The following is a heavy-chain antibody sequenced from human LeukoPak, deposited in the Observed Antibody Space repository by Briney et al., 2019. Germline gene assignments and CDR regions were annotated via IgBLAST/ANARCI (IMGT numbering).Heavy chain of an antibody. CDR1: GFTVSSNY. CDR2: IYSGGST. D-gene: IGHD3-22*01. CDR3: ARGEYYYDSSGYYQFYYFDY. V-gene: IGHV3-53*01. Sequence: PGGSLRLSCAASGFTVSSNYMSWVRQAPGKGLEWVSGIYSGGSTYYADSVKGRFTISRDNSKNTLYLQMNSLRAEDTAVYYCARGEYYYDSSGYYQFYYFDYWGQGTLVTVSS. J-gene: IGHJ4*02.